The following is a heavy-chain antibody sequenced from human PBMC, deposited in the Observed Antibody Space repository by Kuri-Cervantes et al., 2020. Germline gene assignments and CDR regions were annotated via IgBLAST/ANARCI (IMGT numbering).Heavy chain of an antibody. D-gene: IGHD6-19*01. CDR3: ARPSIAVAGRGYYFDY. CDR2: IYHSGST. J-gene: IGHJ4*02. Sequence: GSLRLSCAVSGYSISSGYYWGWIRQPPGKGLEWIGSIYHSGSTYYNPSLKSRVTISVDTSKNQFSLRLSSVTAADTAVYYCARPSIAVAGRGYYFDYWGQGTLVTVSS. CDR1: GYSISSGYY. V-gene: IGHV4-38-2*01.